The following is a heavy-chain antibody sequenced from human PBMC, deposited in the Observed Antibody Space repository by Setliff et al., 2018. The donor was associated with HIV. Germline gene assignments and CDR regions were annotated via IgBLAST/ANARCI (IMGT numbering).Heavy chain of an antibody. Sequence: ASVKVSCKASGYTFTTYYIHWVRQAPGQGLEWMGILNTSEGTTSFAQKFQGRVTMTRDTSTSTVYMDLSSLRADDTAVYYCVRGYRSAWNSWFDAWGQGTRVTVSS. J-gene: IGHJ5*02. V-gene: IGHV1-46*01. CDR2: LNTSEGTT. CDR3: VRGYRSAWNSWFDA. CDR1: GYTFTTYY. D-gene: IGHD6-19*01.